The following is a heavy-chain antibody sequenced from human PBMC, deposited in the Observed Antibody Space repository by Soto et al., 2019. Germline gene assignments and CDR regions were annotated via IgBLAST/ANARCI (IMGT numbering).Heavy chain of an antibody. CDR1: GFSLSTSGVG. CDR2: VFWDDDK. Sequence: QITLRESGPTLVKPTQTLTLTCTFSGFSLSTSGVGVGWIRQPPGNALDLVALVFWDDDKRYSTLLKHRVTITKDTSKNQVVLTMTNMDPVDTGTYYCAHRSATDGGAFGFWGQGTLVTVSS. D-gene: IGHD1-26*01. CDR3: AHRSATDGGAFGF. V-gene: IGHV2-5*02. J-gene: IGHJ4*02.